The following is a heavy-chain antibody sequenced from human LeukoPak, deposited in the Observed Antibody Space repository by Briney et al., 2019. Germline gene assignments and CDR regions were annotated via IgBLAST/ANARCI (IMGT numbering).Heavy chain of an antibody. CDR2: INHSGST. D-gene: IGHD1-20*01. CDR1: GGSFSGYY. V-gene: IGHV4-34*01. CDR3: AIPTYNWKSRPDAFDI. Sequence: SETLSLTCAVYGGSFSGYYWSWIRQPPGKGLEWIGEINHSGSTNYNPSLKSRVTISVDTSKNQFSLKLSSVTAADTAVYYCAIPTYNWKSRPDAFDIWGQGTMVTVSS. J-gene: IGHJ3*02.